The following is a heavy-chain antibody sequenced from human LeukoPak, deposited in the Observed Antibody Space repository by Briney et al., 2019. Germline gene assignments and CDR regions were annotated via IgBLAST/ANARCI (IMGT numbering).Heavy chain of an antibody. D-gene: IGHD6-6*01. Sequence: GGSLRLSCAASGFTFSSYEMNWVRQAPGKGLEWVSYISSSGSTIYYADSVKGRFTISRDNAKNSLYLQMNSLRAEDTAVYYCAGLPNGYSSSPFDYWGQGTLVTVSS. CDR2: ISSSGSTI. V-gene: IGHV3-48*03. J-gene: IGHJ4*02. CDR3: AGLPNGYSSSPFDY. CDR1: GFTFSSYE.